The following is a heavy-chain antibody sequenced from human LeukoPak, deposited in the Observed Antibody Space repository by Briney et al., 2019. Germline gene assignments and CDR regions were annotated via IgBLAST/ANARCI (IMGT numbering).Heavy chain of an antibody. V-gene: IGHV4-59*01. J-gene: IGHJ4*02. CDR2: IYYSGST. D-gene: IGHD2-15*01. CDR3: ARAAYCSGASRYFDY. CDR1: GGSISSYY. Sequence: SETLSLTCTVSGGSISSYYWSWIRQPPGKGLEWIGYIYYSGSTNYNPSLKSRVTISVDTSKNQFSLKLSSVTAADTAVYYCARAAYCSGASRYFDYWGQGTLVTVSS.